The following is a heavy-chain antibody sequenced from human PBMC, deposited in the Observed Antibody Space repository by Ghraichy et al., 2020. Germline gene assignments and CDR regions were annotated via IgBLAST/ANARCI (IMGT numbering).Heavy chain of an antibody. CDR3: TRVNAGNFDP. Sequence: SVKVSCKASGGTFSSYAISWVRQAPGQGLEWMGGIIPIFGTANYAQKFQGRVTITADESTSTAYMELSSLRSEDTAVYYCTRVNAGNFDPWGQGTLVTVSS. CDR1: GGTFSSYA. J-gene: IGHJ5*02. CDR2: IIPIFGTA. V-gene: IGHV1-69*13. D-gene: IGHD1-1*01.